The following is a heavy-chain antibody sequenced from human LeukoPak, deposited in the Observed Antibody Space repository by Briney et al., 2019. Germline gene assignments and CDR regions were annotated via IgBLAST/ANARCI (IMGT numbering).Heavy chain of an antibody. CDR1: GGSISSSNYY. CDR3: ARHLRSGSSGSCYYFDY. J-gene: IGHJ4*02. V-gene: IGHV4-39*01. Sequence: PSETLSLTCTVSGGSISSSNYYWGWIRQPPGKGLEWIGNIYYGGSTYYNPSLESRLTISVDTSKDQFSLKLSSVTAADTAVYYCARHLRSGSSGSCYYFDYWGQGTLVTVSS. D-gene: IGHD6-19*01. CDR2: IYYGGST.